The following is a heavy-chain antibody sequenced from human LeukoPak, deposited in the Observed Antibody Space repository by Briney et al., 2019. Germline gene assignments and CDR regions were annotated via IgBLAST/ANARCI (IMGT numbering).Heavy chain of an antibody. V-gene: IGHV1-69*05. D-gene: IGHD6-13*01. Sequence: GASVKVSCKASGGTFSGYAISWVRQAPGQGLEWMGGIIPIFGTANYAQKFQGRVTITTDESTSTAYMELSSLRSEDTAVYYCARGGIAAAGTGWFDPWGQGTLVTVSS. CDR2: IIPIFGTA. CDR1: GGTFSGYA. J-gene: IGHJ5*02. CDR3: ARGGIAAAGTGWFDP.